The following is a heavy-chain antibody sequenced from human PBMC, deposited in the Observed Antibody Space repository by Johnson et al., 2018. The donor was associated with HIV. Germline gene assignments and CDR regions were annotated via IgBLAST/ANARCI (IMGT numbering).Heavy chain of an antibody. V-gene: IGHV3-53*01. CDR1: GLTVSSNY. CDR2: IYSGGST. D-gene: IGHD3-10*02. Sequence: VQLVESGGGLIQPGGSLRLSCTASGLTVSSNYMSWVRQAPGKGLEWVSIIYSGGSTYYAESVKGRFTISRDNSKNTLYLQMNNLRVEDTAVYYWAREAATTFWGWDAFDIWGQGTMVTVSS. J-gene: IGHJ3*02. CDR3: AREAATTFWGWDAFDI.